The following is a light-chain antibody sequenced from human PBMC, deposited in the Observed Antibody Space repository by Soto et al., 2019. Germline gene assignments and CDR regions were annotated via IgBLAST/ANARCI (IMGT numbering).Light chain of an antibody. CDR2: GAS. CDR1: QTVSSY. V-gene: IGKV3-20*01. CDR3: QQYGTSPIT. Sequence: ENVLTQYPGTLSLSPGERATLSCRASQTVSSYLTWYQQRPGQAPRLLISGASRRATGIPDRFSGSGSGTDFTLTISRLEPEDFALYYCQQYGTSPITFGQGTRLEIK. J-gene: IGKJ5*01.